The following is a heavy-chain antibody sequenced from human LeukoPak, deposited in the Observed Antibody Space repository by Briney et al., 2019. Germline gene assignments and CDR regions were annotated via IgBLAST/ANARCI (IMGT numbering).Heavy chain of an antibody. CDR2: IYTSGST. CDR1: GGSIRRYY. CDR3: ARDVDYSYDGMDV. J-gene: IGHJ6*02. D-gene: IGHD2-21*01. V-gene: IGHV4-4*07. Sequence: SETLSLTCTVSGGSIRRYYWSWIRQPAGKGLEWIGRIYTSGSTNYNPPLKSRVTMSEDTSKNQFSLRLGSVTAADTAVYYWARDVDYSYDGMDVWGQGTTVTVSS.